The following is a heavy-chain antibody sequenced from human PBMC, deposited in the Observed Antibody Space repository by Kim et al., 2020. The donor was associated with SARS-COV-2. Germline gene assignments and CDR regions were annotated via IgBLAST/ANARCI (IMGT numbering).Heavy chain of an antibody. J-gene: IGHJ4*02. CDR3: ARIGYSSGCTDY. Sequence: YYLDSLKRRFTISRDNAKNSVYLQLNSLRAEDTAVYYCARIGYSSGCTDYWGQGTLVTVSS. V-gene: IGHV3-7*01. D-gene: IGHD6-25*01.